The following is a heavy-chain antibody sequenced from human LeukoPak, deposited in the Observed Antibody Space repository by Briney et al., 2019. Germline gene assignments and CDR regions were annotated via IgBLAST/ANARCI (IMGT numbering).Heavy chain of an antibody. CDR3: ARGGVGATTYVWFDP. V-gene: IGHV1-46*01. J-gene: IGHJ5*02. CDR2: INPSGGST. CDR1: GYTFTGYY. Sequence: GASVKVSCKASGYTFTGYYIHWVRQAPGQGLECMGLINPSGGSTSYAQKFQGRVTMTRDMSTSTVYMELSSLRSEDTAVYYCARGGVGATTYVWFDPWGQGTLVTVSS. D-gene: IGHD1-26*01.